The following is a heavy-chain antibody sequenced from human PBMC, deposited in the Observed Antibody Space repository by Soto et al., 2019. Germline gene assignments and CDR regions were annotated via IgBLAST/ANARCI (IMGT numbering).Heavy chain of an antibody. CDR1: GGSISSGGYS. Sequence: QLQLQESGSGLVKPSQTLSLTCAVSGGSISSGGYSLSWIRQPPGKGLEWIGYIYHSVSTYYNPSLKSRVTISVDRSKNQFSLKLSSVTAADTAVYYCARAGGLGAVAVDYWGQGTLVTVSS. J-gene: IGHJ4*02. CDR2: IYHSVST. D-gene: IGHD6-19*01. V-gene: IGHV4-30-2*01. CDR3: ARAGGLGAVAVDY.